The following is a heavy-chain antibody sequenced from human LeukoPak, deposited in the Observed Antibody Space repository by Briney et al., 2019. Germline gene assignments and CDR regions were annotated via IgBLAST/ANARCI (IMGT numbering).Heavy chain of an antibody. CDR3: ATDLG. D-gene: IGHD4-17*01. Sequence: PGGSLRLSCAASGITFTSYWMHWVRQPPGKGLVWVSRVEHDGSRTAYANSVTGRFTISRDNARNMVYLQMNSLRAEDTAVYYCATDLGWGQGTLVTVSS. J-gene: IGHJ4*02. CDR1: GITFTSYW. CDR2: VEHDGSRT. V-gene: IGHV3-74*01.